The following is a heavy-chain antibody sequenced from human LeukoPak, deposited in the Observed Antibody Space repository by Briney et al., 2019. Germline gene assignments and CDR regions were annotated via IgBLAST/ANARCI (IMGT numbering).Heavy chain of an antibody. CDR2: FDPEDGET. J-gene: IGHJ4*02. CDR1: GYTLTELS. V-gene: IGHV1-24*01. D-gene: IGHD5-18*01. CDR3: ATVDPNLRYSYGYLLTGY. Sequence: ASVKVSCKVSGYTLTELSMHWVRQAPGKGLEWMGGFDPEDGETIYAQKFQGRVTMTEDTSTDTAYMELSSQRSEDTAVYYCATVDPNLRYSYGYLLTGYWGQGTLVTVSS.